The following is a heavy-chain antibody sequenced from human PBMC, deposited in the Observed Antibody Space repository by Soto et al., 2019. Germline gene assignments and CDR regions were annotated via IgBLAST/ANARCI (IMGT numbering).Heavy chain of an antibody. Sequence: GESLKISCKGSGYGFSIHWITWVRQMPGKGLEWMWRIDPSDSQTYYSPSFRGHVTISAAKSITTVFLQWSSLRASDTTMYYCARQIYDSDSGPNFQYYFDSWGQGTLVTVSS. CDR1: GYGFSIHW. J-gene: IGHJ4*02. CDR2: IDPSDSQT. V-gene: IGHV5-10-1*01. CDR3: ARQIYDSDSGPNFQYYFDS. D-gene: IGHD3-22*01.